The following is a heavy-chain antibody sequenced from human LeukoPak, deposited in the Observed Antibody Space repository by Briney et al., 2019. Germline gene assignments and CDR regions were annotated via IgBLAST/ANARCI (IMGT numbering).Heavy chain of an antibody. D-gene: IGHD5-12*01. CDR1: GGSFSTYY. J-gene: IGHJ4*02. Sequence: SETLSLTCAVYGGSFSTYYWNWIRQPPGKGLEWIGYIHYSGTTNHNPSLKGRVTISVDTSKNQLSLKLTSVTAADTAVYYCVRGIYSGYDRSFDSWGQGTLVTVSS. CDR3: VRGIYSGYDRSFDS. V-gene: IGHV4-59*01. CDR2: IHYSGTT.